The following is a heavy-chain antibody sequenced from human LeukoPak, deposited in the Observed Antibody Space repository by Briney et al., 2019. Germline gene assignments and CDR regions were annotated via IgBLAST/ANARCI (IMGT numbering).Heavy chain of an antibody. D-gene: IGHD2-2*02. J-gene: IGHJ4*02. V-gene: IGHV1-24*01. Sequence: ASVKVSCKVSGYTLTELSMHWVRQAPGKGLEWMGGFDPEDGETIYAQKFQGRVTMTEDTSTDTAYMELSSLRSEDTAVYYCATGPAAIGPFDYWGQGTLVTVSS. CDR2: FDPEDGET. CDR3: ATGPAAIGPFDY. CDR1: GYTLTELS.